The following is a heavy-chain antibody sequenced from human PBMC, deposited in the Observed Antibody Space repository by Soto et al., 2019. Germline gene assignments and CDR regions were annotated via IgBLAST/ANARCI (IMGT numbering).Heavy chain of an antibody. CDR2: IYYSGST. D-gene: IGHD5-18*01. Sequence: SETLSLACTVSGGSISSSSYYWGWIRQPPGKGLEWIGSIYYSGSTYYNPSLKSRVTISVDTSKNQFSLKLSSVTAADTAVYYCARGDVDRAMVTPYFDYWGQGTLVTVSS. J-gene: IGHJ4*02. CDR1: GGSISSSSYY. V-gene: IGHV4-39*01. CDR3: ARGDVDRAMVTPYFDY.